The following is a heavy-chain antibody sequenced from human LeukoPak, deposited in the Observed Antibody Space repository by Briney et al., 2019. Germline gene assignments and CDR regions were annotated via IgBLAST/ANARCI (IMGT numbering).Heavy chain of an antibody. D-gene: IGHD3-22*01. Sequence: GGSLRLSCAASGFTFSSYAMSWVRQAPGKGLEWVSAISGSGGSTYYADSVKGRFIISRDNSKNTLYLQMNSLGAEDTAVYYCAKDKIVVAGNFDYWGQGTLVTVSS. CDR2: ISGSGGST. CDR1: GFTFSSYA. CDR3: AKDKIVVAGNFDY. V-gene: IGHV3-23*01. J-gene: IGHJ4*02.